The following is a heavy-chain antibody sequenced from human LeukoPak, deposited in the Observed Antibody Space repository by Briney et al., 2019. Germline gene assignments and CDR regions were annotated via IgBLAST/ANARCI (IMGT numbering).Heavy chain of an antibody. CDR1: GGPFSGFH. Sequence: AETLSLTCAVYGGPFSGFHWSWIRQPPGKRLEWIGEISHSGSSNYNPSLKSRVTMSVDTSKNQFSLRLRFVTAADTAVYFCARAPIAAASPFDSWGQGTLVTVSS. D-gene: IGHD6-13*01. V-gene: IGHV4-34*01. CDR3: ARAPIAAASPFDS. CDR2: ISHSGSS. J-gene: IGHJ4*02.